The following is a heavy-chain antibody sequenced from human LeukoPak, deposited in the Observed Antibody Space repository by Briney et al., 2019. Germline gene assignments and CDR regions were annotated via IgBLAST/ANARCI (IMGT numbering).Heavy chain of an antibody. CDR2: VDPEDGET. Sequence: ASVKISCKASGYTFTDYYMHWVQQAPGKGLEWMGRVDPEDGETIYAEKFQGRVTITADTSTDTGYMELSSLRSEDTAVYYCAREEGGYSYGYLGDYFDYWGQGTLVTVSS. CDR3: AREEGGYSYGYLGDYFDY. D-gene: IGHD5-18*01. V-gene: IGHV1-69-2*01. CDR1: GYTFTDYY. J-gene: IGHJ4*02.